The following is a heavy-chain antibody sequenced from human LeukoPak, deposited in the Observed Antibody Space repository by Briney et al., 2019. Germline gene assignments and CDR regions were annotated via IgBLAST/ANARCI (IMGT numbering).Heavy chain of an antibody. V-gene: IGHV4-39*01. J-gene: IGHJ6*03. CDR2: LYYSGST. Sequence: SETLSLTCNVSGGSISSSSYHWGWMRQPPGKGLEWIGSLYYSGSTYSNPSLKSRATISGDTSKRHFSLRLTSVTTADTAVYYCARQGNGDYYSYCYMDVWGKGTTVTVSS. CDR1: GGSISSSSYH. CDR3: ARQGNGDYYSYCYMDV. D-gene: IGHD4-17*01.